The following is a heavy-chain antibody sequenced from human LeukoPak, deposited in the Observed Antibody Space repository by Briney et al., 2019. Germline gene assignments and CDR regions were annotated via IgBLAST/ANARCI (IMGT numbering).Heavy chain of an antibody. CDR2: IHFSGST. CDR1: GGSISSYY. CDR3: TGALWGPYNWLDP. V-gene: IGHV4-59*01. J-gene: IGHJ5*02. D-gene: IGHD2-21*01. Sequence: SETLSLTCTVSGGSISSYYWSWIRQPPGKGLEWIGNIHFSGSTNYNPSLKSRLTMSVDTSKNQFSLELSSVTTADTAVYYCTGALWGPYNWLDPWGQGTLVTVSS.